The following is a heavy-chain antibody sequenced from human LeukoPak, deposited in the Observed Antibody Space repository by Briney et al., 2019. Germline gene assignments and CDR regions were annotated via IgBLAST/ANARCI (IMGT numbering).Heavy chain of an antibody. D-gene: IGHD3-3*01. CDR3: ARDPGVVAFHYFDF. Sequence: PGGSLRLSCAASGFTFSSHAMAWVRQAPGKGLEWVSAIGGLGSSTYYRDSVKGRFTISRDNSKNTVYLQMDSLRVEDTAVYYCARDPGVVAFHYFDFWGQGTLITVSS. CDR2: IGGLGSST. CDR1: GFTFSSHA. V-gene: IGHV3-23*01. J-gene: IGHJ4*02.